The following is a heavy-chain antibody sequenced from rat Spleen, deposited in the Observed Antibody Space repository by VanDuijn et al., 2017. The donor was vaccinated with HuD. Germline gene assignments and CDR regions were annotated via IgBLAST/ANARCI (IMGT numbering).Heavy chain of an antibody. CDR1: GFTFSSFP. CDR3: TRGYDGTYYYVNWFAY. Sequence: EVQLVESGGGLVQPGRSMKLSCAASGFTFSSFPMAWVRQAPTKGLEWVATISPSGGSTYYRDSVKGRFTISRDNAKSTLNLQMNSLRSEDTATYYCTRGYDGTYYYVNWFAYWGQGTLVTVSS. CDR2: ISPSGGST. D-gene: IGHD1-12*02. J-gene: IGHJ3*01. V-gene: IGHV5-46*01.